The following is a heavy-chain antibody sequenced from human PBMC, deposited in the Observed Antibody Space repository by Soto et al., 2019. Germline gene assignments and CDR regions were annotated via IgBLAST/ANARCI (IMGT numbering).Heavy chain of an antibody. Sequence: QVHLQESGPGLVKPSETLSLFCNVSGGSMSNNYWTWIRQAPGKGLEWIGYVFYTGSTNYNPSLKSRVSISVDTSKKYFSLRLNSVTAADTAGYYCARSLTVTRFDQWGQGTRVTVS. J-gene: IGHJ4*02. CDR2: VFYTGST. CDR3: ARSLTVTRFDQ. D-gene: IGHD4-17*01. V-gene: IGHV4-59*01. CDR1: GGSMSNNY.